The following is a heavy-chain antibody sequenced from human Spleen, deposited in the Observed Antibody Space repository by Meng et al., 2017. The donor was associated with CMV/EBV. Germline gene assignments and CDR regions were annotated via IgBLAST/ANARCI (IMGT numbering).Heavy chain of an antibody. CDR2: INPNSGGT. Sequence: TLTGYDMHWVRQAPGQGLEWMGRINPNSGGTNYAQKFQGRVTMTRDTSISTAYMELSRLRSDDTAVYYCARDRRGSRIAAAPNWFDPWGQGTLVTVSS. CDR1: TLTGYD. V-gene: IGHV1-2*06. D-gene: IGHD6-13*01. J-gene: IGHJ5*02. CDR3: ARDRRGSRIAAAPNWFDP.